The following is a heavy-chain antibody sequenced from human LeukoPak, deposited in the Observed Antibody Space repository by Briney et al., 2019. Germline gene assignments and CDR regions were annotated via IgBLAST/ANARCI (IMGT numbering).Heavy chain of an antibody. J-gene: IGHJ4*02. CDR1: GYTFTSYG. D-gene: IGHD3-22*01. CDR3: ARDGYYDSSGYYSYTKQADY. CDR2: ISAYNGNT. V-gene: IGHV1-18*01. Sequence: ASVKVSCKASGYTFTSYGISWVRQAPGQGLEWMGWISAYNGNTNYAQKLQGRVTMTTDTSTSTAYMELRSLRSDDTAVYYCARDGYYDSSGYYSYTKQADYWDQGTLVTVSS.